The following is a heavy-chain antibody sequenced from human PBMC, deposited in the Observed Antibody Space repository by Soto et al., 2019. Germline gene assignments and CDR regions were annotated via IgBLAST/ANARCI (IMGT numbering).Heavy chain of an antibody. Sequence: GGSLRLSCAASGFTFSSYDMHWVRQATGKGLEWVSAIGTAGDTYYPGSVKGRFTISRENAKNSLYLQMNSLGAGDTAVYYCARSTVGYDSSGYYYYYGMDVWGQGTTVTVSS. CDR1: GFTFSSYD. CDR2: IGTAGDT. V-gene: IGHV3-13*01. CDR3: ARSTVGYDSSGYYYYYGMDV. J-gene: IGHJ6*02. D-gene: IGHD3-22*01.